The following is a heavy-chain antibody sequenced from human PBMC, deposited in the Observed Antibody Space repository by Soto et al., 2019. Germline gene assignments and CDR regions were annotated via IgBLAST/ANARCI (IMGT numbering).Heavy chain of an antibody. D-gene: IGHD3-22*01. CDR3: ARDSDYYPLMP. J-gene: IGHJ5*02. CDR2: IYHSGRT. CDR1: GGSISTGDYS. V-gene: IGHV4-30-2*01. Sequence: PSETLSLTCAVSGGSISTGDYSWSWIRQPPGKGLEWIGYIYHSGRTYYNPSLKSRVTISVDRSTNQFSLKLSSVTAADTAVYYCARDSDYYPLMPWGLGTLVTVSS.